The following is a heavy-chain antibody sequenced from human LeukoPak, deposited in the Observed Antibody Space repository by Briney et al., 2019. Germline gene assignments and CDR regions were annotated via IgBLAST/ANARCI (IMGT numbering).Heavy chain of an antibody. D-gene: IGHD6-25*01. J-gene: IGHJ4*02. Sequence: PGGSLRLSCAASGFTVSSNYMSWVRQAPGKGLEWVSVIYSGGSTYYADSVKGRFTISRDNAKNSLSLQMNSLRDEDTALYYCVRDRAAPDYWGQGTLVSVSS. CDR1: GFTVSSNY. CDR2: IYSGGST. CDR3: VRDRAAPDY. V-gene: IGHV3-66*01.